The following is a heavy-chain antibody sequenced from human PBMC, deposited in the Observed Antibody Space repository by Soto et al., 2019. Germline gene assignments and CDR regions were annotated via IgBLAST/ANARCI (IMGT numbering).Heavy chain of an antibody. J-gene: IGHJ4*02. CDR2: ISSAVNT. V-gene: IGHV3-23*01. Sequence: GGSLRLSCAGSGFTFSNYAMSWVRQAPGKGLEWVSAISSAVNTYYADSVKGRFTISRDNSKNTLSLQMNSLRAEDTAVYYCAKQVRDGTSSPYYFDYWGQGTLGTVS. CDR3: AKQVRDGTSSPYYFDY. D-gene: IGHD6-6*01. CDR1: GFTFSNYA.